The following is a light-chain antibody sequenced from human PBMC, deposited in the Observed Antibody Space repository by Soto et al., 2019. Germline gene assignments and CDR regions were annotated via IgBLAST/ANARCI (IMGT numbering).Light chain of an antibody. CDR1: QSISSSF. Sequence: EIVLTQSPGTLSLSPGERATLSCRASQSISSSFLAWYQQRPGQSPRLIIYGASSRATGIPDRFSGSGSGTDFTLTISRLEPEDFAVYFCGQFVSAPPRTFGQGTKVDI. V-gene: IGKV3-20*01. CDR2: GAS. CDR3: GQFVSAPPRT. J-gene: IGKJ1*01.